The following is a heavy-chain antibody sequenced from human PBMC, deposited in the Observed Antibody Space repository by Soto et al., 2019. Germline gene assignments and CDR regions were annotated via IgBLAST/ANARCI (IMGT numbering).Heavy chain of an antibody. CDR1: GFTFDDYA. CDR2: IHWHSRKP. V-gene: IGHV3-9*01. Sequence: EVQLVESGGGLVQPGGSLRLSCAASGFTFDDYAMHWVRQAPGKGLEWVAGIHWHSRKPGYAKSVEGRFTISRDNANNSLYLEMNSLSAEDTALYYCAKEQSSSWHYFHGMDVWGQGTAVTVSS. J-gene: IGHJ6*02. D-gene: IGHD6-19*01. CDR3: AKEQSSSWHYFHGMDV.